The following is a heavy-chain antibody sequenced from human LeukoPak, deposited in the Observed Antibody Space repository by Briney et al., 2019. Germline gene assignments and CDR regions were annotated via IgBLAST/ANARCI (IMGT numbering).Heavy chain of an antibody. V-gene: IGHV3-30*04. CDR2: ISYDGSNE. CDR1: GFPFSSFA. Sequence: PGRSLRLSCVASGFPFSSFAMHWVRQAPGKGLEWVALISYDGSNEYYSDSVKGRFTISRDNSKNTLDLQMNSLRAEDTAVYYCARDGNSGYNSDYYYGMDVWGKGTTVTVSS. J-gene: IGHJ6*04. CDR3: ARDGNSGYNSDYYYGMDV. D-gene: IGHD5-12*01.